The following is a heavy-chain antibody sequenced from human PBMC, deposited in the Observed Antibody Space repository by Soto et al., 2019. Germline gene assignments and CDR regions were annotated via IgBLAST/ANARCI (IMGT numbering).Heavy chain of an antibody. D-gene: IGHD2-21*02. J-gene: IGHJ5*02. Sequence: KSGPTLVNPTQTLTLTCTFSGFSLSTSGMCVSWIRQPPGKALEWLALIDWDDDKYYSTSLKTRLTISKDTSKNQVVLTMTNMDPVDTATYYCARGRVVTATINWFDPWGQGTLVTVSS. CDR3: ARGRVVTATINWFDP. V-gene: IGHV2-70*01. CDR2: IDWDDDK. CDR1: GFSLSTSGMC.